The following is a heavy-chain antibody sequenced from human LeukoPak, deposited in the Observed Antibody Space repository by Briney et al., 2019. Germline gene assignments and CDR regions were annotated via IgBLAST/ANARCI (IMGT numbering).Heavy chain of an antibody. CDR3: AKASAFDSSGYYFYYSDY. D-gene: IGHD3-22*01. CDR2: TSGSGGRT. CDR1: GFTFSSYA. J-gene: IGHJ4*02. Sequence: GGSLRLSCAASGFTFSSYAMSWARQAAGKGLEWVSGTSGSGGRTYYADSVKGRFTISRDNSKNTLYLQMNSLRAEDTAVYYCAKASAFDSSGYYFYYSDYWGQGTLVTVSS. V-gene: IGHV3-23*01.